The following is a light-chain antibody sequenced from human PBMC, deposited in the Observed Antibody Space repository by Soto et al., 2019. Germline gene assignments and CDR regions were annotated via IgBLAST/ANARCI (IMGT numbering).Light chain of an antibody. CDR1: QSVSSN. Sequence: EIVMTQSPATLSVSPGERVTLSCRASQSVSSNLAWYQQKPGQAPRLLIYGASTRATGIPARFSGSRSGTEFTLTISSLQSEDVAVYYCQQYNNWGTFGQGTKVEIK. CDR2: GAS. CDR3: QQYNNWGT. J-gene: IGKJ1*01. V-gene: IGKV3-15*01.